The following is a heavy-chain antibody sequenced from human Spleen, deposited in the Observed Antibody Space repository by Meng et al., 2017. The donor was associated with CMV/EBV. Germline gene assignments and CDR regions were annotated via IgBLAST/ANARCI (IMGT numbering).Heavy chain of an antibody. J-gene: IGHJ4*02. V-gene: IGHV3-53*01. CDR2: IYSGGST. D-gene: IGHD2-15*01. CDR3: ARDRGSEDY. Sequence: GESLKISWAAAGFTVSCNYMSWVRQAPGKGLEWVSVIYSGGSTYYADTVKGRFTIYRDNFKNTLYLKMNSLRAEDTAVYYCARDRGSEDYWGQGTLVTVSS. CDR1: GFTVSCNY.